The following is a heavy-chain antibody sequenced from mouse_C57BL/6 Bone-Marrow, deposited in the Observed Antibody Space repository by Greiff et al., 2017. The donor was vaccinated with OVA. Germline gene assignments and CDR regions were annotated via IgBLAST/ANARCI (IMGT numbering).Heavy chain of an antibody. Sequence: VQLQQPGAELVKPGASVKVSCKASGYTFTSYWMHWVKQRPGQGLEWIGMIHPNSGSTNYNEKFKSKATLTVDKSSSTAYMQLSSLTSEDSAVYDSARRRENYTYFDYWGQGTTLTVSS. J-gene: IGHJ2*01. CDR3: ARRRENYTYFDY. CDR1: GYTFTSYW. D-gene: IGHD2-12*01. CDR2: IHPNSGST. V-gene: IGHV1-64*01.